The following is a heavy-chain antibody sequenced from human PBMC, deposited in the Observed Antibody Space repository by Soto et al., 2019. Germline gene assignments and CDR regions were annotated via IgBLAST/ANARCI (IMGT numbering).Heavy chain of an antibody. CDR2: IYYSGST. D-gene: IGHD6-6*01. CDR1: GGSISSGGYY. CDR3: ARDEYSSSSPSGWLDP. V-gene: IGHV4-31*03. Sequence: SETLSLTCTVSGGSISSGGYYWSWIRQHPGKGLEWIGYIYYSGSTYYNPSLKSRVTISVDTSKNQFSLKLSSVTAADTAVYYCARDEYSSSSPSGWLDPWGQGTLVTVSS. J-gene: IGHJ5*02.